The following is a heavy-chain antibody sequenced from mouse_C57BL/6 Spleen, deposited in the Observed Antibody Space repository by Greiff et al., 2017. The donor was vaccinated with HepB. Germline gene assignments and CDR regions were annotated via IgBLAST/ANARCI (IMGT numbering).Heavy chain of an antibody. D-gene: IGHD1-1*01. CDR2: INLSSGYT. CDR1: GYTFTSYT. J-gene: IGHJ2*01. CDR3: AWSGYFYGSTFDY. V-gene: IGHV1-4*01. Sequence: VQLQQSGAELARPGASVKMSCKASGYTFTSYTMHWVKQRPGQSLEWMGYINLSSGYTKYNQKFKDKATLTADKSSSTGYMQLSSLPSEYSAVYYCAWSGYFYGSTFDYWGVATTLSVSS.